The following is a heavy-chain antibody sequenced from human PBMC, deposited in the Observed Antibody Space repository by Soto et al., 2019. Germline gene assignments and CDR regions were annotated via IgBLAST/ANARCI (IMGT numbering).Heavy chain of an antibody. Sequence: QLQLQESGPGLVKPSETLSLTCTVSGGSISSPYYWGWIRQSPGKGLEWIGAIYYGGSTYYNPSRKRRVAVSVDTSTNQLALKLSSVTAADTAVYSCARRSGGGYPTLGYGGRGTLVTVSS. J-gene: IGHJ4*02. CDR1: GGSISSPYY. D-gene: IGHD1-26*01. CDR3: ARRSGGGYPTLGY. V-gene: IGHV4-39*01. CDR2: IYYGGST.